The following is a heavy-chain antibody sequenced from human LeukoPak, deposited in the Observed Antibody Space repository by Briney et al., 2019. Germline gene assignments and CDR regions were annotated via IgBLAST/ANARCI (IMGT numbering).Heavy chain of an antibody. D-gene: IGHD6-6*01. J-gene: IGHJ6*03. V-gene: IGHV3-7*01. Sequence: GGSLRLSCAASGFTFSSCAMSWVRQAPGKGLEWVANIKQDGSEKYYVDSVKGRFTISRDNAKNSLYLQMNSLRAEDTAVYYCARADSSIAARLSRSSIFNYYYYMDVWGKGTTVTVSS. CDR2: IKQDGSEK. CDR3: ARADSSIAARLSRSSIFNYYYYMDV. CDR1: GFTFSSCA.